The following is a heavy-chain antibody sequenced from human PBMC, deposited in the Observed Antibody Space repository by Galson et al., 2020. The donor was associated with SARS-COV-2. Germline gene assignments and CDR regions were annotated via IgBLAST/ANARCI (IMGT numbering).Heavy chain of an antibody. D-gene: IGHD2-8*01. J-gene: IGHJ6*02. V-gene: IGHV3-53*01. Sequence: GESLKISCAASGFTVSSNYMIWVRQAPGKGLEWVSLIFIGGITSYADSVKGRFTISRDPSKNTLYLQMNSLRAEDTAVYYCARDENGNKGMVVWGQGTTVTVSS. CDR1: GFTVSSNY. CDR2: IFIGGIT. CDR3: ARDENGNKGMVV.